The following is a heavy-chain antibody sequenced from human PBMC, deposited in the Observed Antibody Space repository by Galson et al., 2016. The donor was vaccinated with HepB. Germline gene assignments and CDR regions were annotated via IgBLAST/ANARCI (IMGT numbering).Heavy chain of an antibody. CDR3: ARYGSGGYCSGGGCYSLNL. Sequence: LRLSCAASGFTFSSYAMHWVRQAPGKGLEWVALISYDGWNTYYADSVKGRFTISRDNSKNTLFLQMGSLRPEDTAVYYCARYGSGGYCSGGGCYSLNLWGQGTLVTVSS. CDR1: GFTFSSYA. V-gene: IGHV3-30*04. D-gene: IGHD2-15*01. CDR2: ISYDGWNT. J-gene: IGHJ4*02.